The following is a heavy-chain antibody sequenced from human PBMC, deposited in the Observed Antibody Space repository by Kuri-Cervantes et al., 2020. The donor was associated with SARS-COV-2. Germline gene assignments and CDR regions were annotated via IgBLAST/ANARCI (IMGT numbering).Heavy chain of an antibody. V-gene: IGHV3-7*01. CDR1: GFTFSSYW. D-gene: IGHD6-13*01. J-gene: IGHJ4*02. CDR2: IKQDGSEK. CDR3: ARDPAAAGMGHITDY. Sequence: GGSLRLSCAASGFTFSSYWMSWVRQAPGKGLEWVANIKQDGSEKYYVDSVKGRFTISRDNAKNSLYLQMNSLRAEDTAVYYCARDPAAAGMGHITDYWGQGTLVTVSS.